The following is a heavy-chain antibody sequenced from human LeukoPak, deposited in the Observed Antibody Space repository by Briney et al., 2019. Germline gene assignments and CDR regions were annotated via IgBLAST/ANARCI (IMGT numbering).Heavy chain of an antibody. CDR3: VRDLNFDY. J-gene: IGHJ4*02. CDR1: GFTFSRYW. V-gene: IGHV3-74*01. Sequence: GGSLRLSCTASGFTFSRYWMHWVRQAPGKGLVWVSRINGDGSRTNYADSVKGRFTFSRDNAKNTLYLQMNSLRAEDTAVYYCVRDLNFDYWGQGTLVTVSS. CDR2: INGDGSRT.